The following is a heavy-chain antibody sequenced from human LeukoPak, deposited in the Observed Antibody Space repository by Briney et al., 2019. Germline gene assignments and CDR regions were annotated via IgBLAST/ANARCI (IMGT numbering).Heavy chain of an antibody. V-gene: IGHV3-30*18. CDR3: AKPCASYDSGGYHPLGDAFDI. Sequence: GGSLRLSCAASGFTFNTYAMHWFRQAPGKGLEWVAVISYDGSNIYYADSVKGRFTISRDDSRDTLYLQMNSLISEDTAVYYCAKPCASYDSGGYHPLGDAFDIWGQGTMVTVSS. D-gene: IGHD3-22*01. CDR1: GFTFNTYA. CDR2: ISYDGSNI. J-gene: IGHJ3*02.